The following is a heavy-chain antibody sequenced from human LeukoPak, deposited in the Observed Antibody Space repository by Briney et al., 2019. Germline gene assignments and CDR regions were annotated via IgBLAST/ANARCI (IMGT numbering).Heavy chain of an antibody. CDR1: GYTFTSYD. Sequence: GASVKVSCKASGYTFTSYDINWVRQATGQGLEWMGWMNPNSGNTGYAQKFQGRVTMTRNTSISTAYMELSSLRSEDTAVYYCARDGGVVILEDYYYGMDVWGQGTTVTVSS. CDR2: MNPNSGNT. J-gene: IGHJ6*02. D-gene: IGHD3-3*01. V-gene: IGHV1-8*01. CDR3: ARDGGVVILEDYYYGMDV.